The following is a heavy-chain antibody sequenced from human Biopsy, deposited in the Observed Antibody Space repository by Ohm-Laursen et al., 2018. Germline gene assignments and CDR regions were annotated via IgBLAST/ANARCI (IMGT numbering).Heavy chain of an antibody. CDR1: GGSLKNYY. CDR2: VYTSGST. J-gene: IGHJ3*02. D-gene: IGHD1-7*01. Sequence: SETLSLTCTVPGGSLKNYYWSWIRQPAGKGLEWIGRVYTSGSTSYNPSLESRVTMSVVTSKNQFSLKVTSMTAADTALYYCARDYGLELGGLEAFDIWGQGTMVTVSS. CDR3: ARDYGLELGGLEAFDI. V-gene: IGHV4-4*07.